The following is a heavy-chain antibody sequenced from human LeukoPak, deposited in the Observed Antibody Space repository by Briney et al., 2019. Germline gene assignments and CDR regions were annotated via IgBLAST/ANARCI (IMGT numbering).Heavy chain of an antibody. CDR2: ITGDSNTI. D-gene: IGHD2-15*01. CDR1: GFAFSPYA. Sequence: PGGSLRLSCAASGFAFSPYAMNWVRQAPGKGLEWVSFITGDSNTIYYADSMKGRFTVSRDNAENSLYLQMNSLSAEDTAVYYCARDRMGGSFDYWGQETLVTVSS. CDR3: ARDRMGGSFDY. J-gene: IGHJ4*02. V-gene: IGHV3-48*01.